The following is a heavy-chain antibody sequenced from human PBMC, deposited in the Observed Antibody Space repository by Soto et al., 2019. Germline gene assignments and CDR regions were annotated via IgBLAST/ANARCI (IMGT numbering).Heavy chain of an antibody. CDR3: ARGLNKRTTVTTNRRYSSYYYGMDV. D-gene: IGHD4-17*01. V-gene: IGHV3-33*01. Sequence: GGSLRLSCAASGFTFSSYGMHWVRQAPGKGLEWVAVIWYDGSNKYYADSVKGRFTISRDNSKNTLYLQMNSLRAEDTAVYYCARGLNKRTTVTTNRRYSSYYYGMDVWGQGTTVTVSS. J-gene: IGHJ6*02. CDR1: GFTFSSYG. CDR2: IWYDGSNK.